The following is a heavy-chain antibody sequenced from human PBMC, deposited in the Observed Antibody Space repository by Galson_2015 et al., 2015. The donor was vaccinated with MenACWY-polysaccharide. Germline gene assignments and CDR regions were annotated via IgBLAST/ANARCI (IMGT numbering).Heavy chain of an antibody. CDR1: GFTFSSYA. CDR3: AKDTGPGEYAYSWGTFDI. Sequence: SLRLSCAASGFTFSSYAMSWVRQAPGKGLEWVSGVSASGESTVYTDSAKGRFTMSRDNSKRSLYLQMNSLRAEDTAVYYCAKDTGPGEYAYSWGTFDIWGRGTMVTVSS. D-gene: IGHD3-10*01. J-gene: IGHJ3*02. V-gene: IGHV3-23*01. CDR2: VSASGEST.